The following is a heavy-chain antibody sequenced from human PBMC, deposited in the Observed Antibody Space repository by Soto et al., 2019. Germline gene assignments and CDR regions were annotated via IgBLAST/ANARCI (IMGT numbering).Heavy chain of an antibody. CDR3: AHERGITGTY. V-gene: IGHV2-5*02. J-gene: IGHJ4*02. CDR1: GFSLSTSGVG. D-gene: IGHD1-20*01. CDR2: IYWDDDK. Sequence: QITLKESGPTLVKPTQTLTLTCTFSGFSLSTSGVGVGWIRQPPGKALVWLALIYWDDDKRYSPSLKSRLTITKDTSKNQVVLTMTNMDPVDTATYYCAHERGITGTYWGQGTLVTVSS.